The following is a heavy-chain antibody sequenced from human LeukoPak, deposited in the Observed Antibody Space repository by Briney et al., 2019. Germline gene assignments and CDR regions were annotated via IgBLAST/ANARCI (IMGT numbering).Heavy chain of an antibody. CDR1: GFTFSSYA. J-gene: IGHJ5*02. D-gene: IGHD5-12*01. CDR3: TRTNWNPGYFDT. CDR2: IRYDGDTK. V-gene: IGHV3-30*02. Sequence: GGSLRLSCAASGFTFSSYAMHWVRQAPGKGLEWVAFIRYDGDTKYYADSAKGRFTISRDNSRNIVYLQMNSLRDEDTAVYYCTRTNWNPGYFDTWGQGTLVTVSS.